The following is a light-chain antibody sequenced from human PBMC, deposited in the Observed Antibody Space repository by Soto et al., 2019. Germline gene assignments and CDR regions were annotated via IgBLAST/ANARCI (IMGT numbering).Light chain of an antibody. CDR1: QSVSSN. V-gene: IGKV3-20*01. J-gene: IGKJ1*01. Sequence: ILLTQSPASLSASIGERATISCRASQSVSSNLAWYQQPPGHAPRLLIYAASNRATGLPDSFSGGASATFSTPTISRLDPDFVALYYRQPYGSSGTFGQGTKVDIK. CDR3: QPYGSSGT. CDR2: AAS.